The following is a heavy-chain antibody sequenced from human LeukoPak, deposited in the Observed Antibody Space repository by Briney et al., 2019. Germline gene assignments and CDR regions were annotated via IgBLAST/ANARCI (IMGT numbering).Heavy chain of an antibody. V-gene: IGHV3-30*18. CDR3: AKEQRLGYCSTTSCSDYFDY. D-gene: IGHD2-2*01. Sequence: GGSLRLSCAASGFTFSSHGMHWVRQAPGKGLEWVAVIGSDGHTKYYADSVRGRFTTSRENSDNTLYLEMSSLRDEDTAVYYCAKEQRLGYCSTTSCSDYFDYWGQGTLVTVSS. CDR1: GFTFSSHG. CDR2: IGSDGHTK. J-gene: IGHJ4*02.